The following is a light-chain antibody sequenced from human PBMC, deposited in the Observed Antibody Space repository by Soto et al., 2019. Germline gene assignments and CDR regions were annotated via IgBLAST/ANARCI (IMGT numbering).Light chain of an antibody. Sequence: QSALTQPPSASGSPGQSVTISCTGTSSDVGAYDYVSWYQQHPGKAPKLMIYEINKRPSGVPDRFSGSKSGNTASLTVSGLHAEDEADYYCSSFACSKNFPYVFGTGTKLTVL. CDR3: SSFACSKNFPYV. CDR1: SSDVGAYDY. J-gene: IGLJ1*01. CDR2: EIN. V-gene: IGLV2-8*01.